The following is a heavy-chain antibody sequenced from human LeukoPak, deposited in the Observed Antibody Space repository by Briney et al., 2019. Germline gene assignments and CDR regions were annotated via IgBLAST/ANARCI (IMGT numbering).Heavy chain of an antibody. CDR2: INHSGST. Sequence: SETLSLTCAVYGGSFSGCYWSWIRQPPGKGLEWIGEINHSGSTNYNPSLKSRVTISVDTSKNQFSLKLSSVTAADTAVYYCARSRKGSYGGNSASDYWGQGTLVTVSS. CDR1: GGSFSGCY. V-gene: IGHV4-34*01. CDR3: ARSRKGSYGGNSASDY. J-gene: IGHJ4*02. D-gene: IGHD4-23*01.